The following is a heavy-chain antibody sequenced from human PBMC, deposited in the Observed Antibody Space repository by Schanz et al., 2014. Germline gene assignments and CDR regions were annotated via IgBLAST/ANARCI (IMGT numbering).Heavy chain of an antibody. CDR1: GFTFNTYA. CDR3: AREIPAGGHFDY. J-gene: IGHJ4*02. V-gene: IGHV3-30*04. D-gene: IGHD2-15*01. CDR2: ISYDGNNK. Sequence: QVHLVESGGGVVQPGRSLRLSCVASGFTFNTYAMHWVRQAPGKGLEWVAAISYDGNNKYYADSVKGRFTISRDNSKNTLYLRMISLRAEDTAMFYCAREIPAGGHFDYWGQGTLVSVSS.